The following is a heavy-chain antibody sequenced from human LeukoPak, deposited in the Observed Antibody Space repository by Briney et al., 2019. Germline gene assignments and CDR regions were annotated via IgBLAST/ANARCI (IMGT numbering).Heavy chain of an antibody. CDR3: ARETRGYCSSTSCYSYYYMDV. CDR1: GGSISSYY. Sequence: SETLSLTCTVSGGSISSYYWSWIRQPAGKGLEWIGRIYTTGSTNNNPSPKSRVTMSVDTSKNQFSLKLSSVTAADTAVYYCARETRGYCSSTSCYSYYYMDVWGKGTTVTVSS. D-gene: IGHD2-2*02. V-gene: IGHV4-4*07. CDR2: IYTTGST. J-gene: IGHJ6*03.